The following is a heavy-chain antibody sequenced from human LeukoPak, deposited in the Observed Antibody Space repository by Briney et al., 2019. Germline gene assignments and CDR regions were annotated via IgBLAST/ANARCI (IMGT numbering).Heavy chain of an antibody. Sequence: ASVKVSCKASGYTFTSYGISWVRQAPGQGLEWMGWISAYNGNTNYAQKLQGRVTMTTDTSTSTAYMELRSLRSDDTAVYYCAREVPYDYVGGWFDPWGQGTLVTVSS. J-gene: IGHJ5*02. CDR3: AREVPYDYVGGWFDP. CDR2: ISAYNGNT. CDR1: GYTFTSYG. V-gene: IGHV1-18*01. D-gene: IGHD3-16*01.